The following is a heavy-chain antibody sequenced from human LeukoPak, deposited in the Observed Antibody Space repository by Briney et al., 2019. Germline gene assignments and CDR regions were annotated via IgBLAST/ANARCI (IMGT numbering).Heavy chain of an antibody. CDR1: GFTFSSYA. CDR3: AKLGSSGWGHFDH. CDR2: ISGSGGST. V-gene: IGHV3-23*01. D-gene: IGHD6-19*01. Sequence: GGSLRLSCAASGFTFSSYAMSWVRQAPGKGLEWVSAISGSGGSTYCADSVKGRFTISRDNSKNTLYLQMNSLRAEDTAVYYCAKLGSSGWGHFDHWGQGTLVTVSS. J-gene: IGHJ4*02.